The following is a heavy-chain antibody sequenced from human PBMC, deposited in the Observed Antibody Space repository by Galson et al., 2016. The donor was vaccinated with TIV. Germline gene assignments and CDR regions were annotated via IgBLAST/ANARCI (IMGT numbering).Heavy chain of an antibody. V-gene: IGHV1-18*04. Sequence: KASGYTFGNYGISWMRQAPGQGLEWVGWISASNGDTNYARKFQGRITMTKDTFTSTVFMELRSLRSEDTAVFYCARESDCSSGTCYSRAFDDWGQGTPVTVSS. D-gene: IGHD2-2*02. J-gene: IGHJ4*02. CDR1: GYTFGNYG. CDR3: ARESDCSSGTCYSRAFDD. CDR2: ISASNGDT.